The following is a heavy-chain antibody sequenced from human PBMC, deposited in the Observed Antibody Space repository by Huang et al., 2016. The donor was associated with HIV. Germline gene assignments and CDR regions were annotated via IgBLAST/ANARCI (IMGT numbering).Heavy chain of an antibody. J-gene: IGHJ5*02. Sequence: QVQLQESGPGLVKPSETLSLTCTVSGGSMSSYYWSWIRQPPGKGLEWIGYIYYSGRPNYNPPLKSRVTISVDTSKNQFSLRLSSVTAADTAVYYCASASIAARRWFDPWGQGSLVTVSS. V-gene: IGHV4-59*01. CDR1: GGSMSSYY. CDR3: ASASIAARRWFDP. D-gene: IGHD6-6*01. CDR2: IYYSGRP.